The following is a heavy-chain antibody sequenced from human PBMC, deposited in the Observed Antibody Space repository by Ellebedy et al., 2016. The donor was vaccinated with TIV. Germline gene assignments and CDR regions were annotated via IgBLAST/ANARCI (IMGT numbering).Heavy chain of an antibody. Sequence: GESLKISCTASGFTFSIYWMTWVRQAPGKGLECVANIQQDGSEQSYVDSVKGRFTISRDNAKNSLHLQMNGLRDEDTAVYYCARHTDYARDYWGQGALVTVSS. V-gene: IGHV3-7*01. J-gene: IGHJ4*02. CDR3: ARHTDYARDY. D-gene: IGHD4-17*01. CDR1: GFTFSIYW. CDR2: IQQDGSEQ.